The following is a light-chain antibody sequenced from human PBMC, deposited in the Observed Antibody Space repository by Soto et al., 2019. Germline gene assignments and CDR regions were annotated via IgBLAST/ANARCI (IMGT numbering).Light chain of an antibody. CDR1: WSISSC. CDR2: KSS. V-gene: IGKV1-5*03. Sequence: DIPMTQCPSTVCGSXGDRATITPRTRWSISSCLARHQQIPGKAPKIVXXKSSSLESGVLSRLSGSGSGREFTLNISSLQPDDFATYYCQQYNTYSPITFGQGTRLEI. CDR3: QQYNTYSPIT. J-gene: IGKJ5*01.